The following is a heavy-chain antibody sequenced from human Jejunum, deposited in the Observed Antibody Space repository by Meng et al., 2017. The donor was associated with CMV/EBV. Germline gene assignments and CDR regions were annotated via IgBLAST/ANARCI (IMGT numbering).Heavy chain of an antibody. J-gene: IGHJ6*02. CDR2: VNSHSTVI. V-gene: IGHV3-21*01. D-gene: IGHD2-2*01. CDR3: ARHLREGYCKSTSCSYSYFYGTDV. Sequence: WCRPAPVKRLECVSSVNSHSTVIYYADSVKGRFTISRDNAENSLHLQMNSLRAEDTAVYFCARHLREGYCKSTSCSYSYFYGTDVWGQGTTVTVSS.